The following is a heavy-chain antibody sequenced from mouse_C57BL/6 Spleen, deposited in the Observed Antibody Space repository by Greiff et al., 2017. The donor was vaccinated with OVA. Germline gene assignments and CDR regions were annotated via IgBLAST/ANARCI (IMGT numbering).Heavy chain of an antibody. CDR1: GYTFTSYW. D-gene: IGHD2-4*01. J-gene: IGHJ2*01. CDR3: ARFDYDGYYFDY. V-gene: IGHV1-50*01. Sequence: QVQLQQPGAELVKPGASVKLSCKASGYTFTSYWMQWVKQRPGQGLEWIGEIDPSDSYTNYNQKFKGKATLTVDTSSSTAYMQLKSLTSEDSAVYYCARFDYDGYYFDYWGQGTTLTVSS. CDR2: IDPSDSYT.